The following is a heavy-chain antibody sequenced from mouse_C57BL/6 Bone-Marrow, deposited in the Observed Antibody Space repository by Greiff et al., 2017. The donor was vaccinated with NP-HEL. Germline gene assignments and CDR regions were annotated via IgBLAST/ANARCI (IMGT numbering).Heavy chain of an antibody. D-gene: IGHD2-1*01. CDR1: GYAFSSYW. CDR2: IYPGDGDT. V-gene: IGHV1-80*01. J-gene: IGHJ1*03. Sequence: VKLQQSGAELVKPGASVKISCKASGYAFSSYWMNWVKQRPGKGLEWIGQIYPGDGDTNYNGKFKGKATLTADKSSSTAYMQLSSLTSEDSAVYFCARSAYGNYVGGVWGTGTTVTVSS. CDR3: ARSAYGNYVGGV.